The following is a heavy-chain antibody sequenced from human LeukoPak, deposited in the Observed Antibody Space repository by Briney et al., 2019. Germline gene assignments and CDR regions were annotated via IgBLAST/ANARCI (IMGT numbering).Heavy chain of an antibody. Sequence: SETLSLTCSVSGGSVTSGPNYWNWLRRPAGKGLEWIGRIQTSGRVNYNPPLQSRVTLYLDTPKNLVSLQLTSVTAADTAVYYCARDRGNGDYGDYFDSWGQGTQVTVSS. J-gene: IGHJ4*02. D-gene: IGHD4-17*01. CDR3: ARDRGNGDYGDYFDS. CDR2: IQTSGRV. CDR1: GGSVTSGPNY. V-gene: IGHV4-61*02.